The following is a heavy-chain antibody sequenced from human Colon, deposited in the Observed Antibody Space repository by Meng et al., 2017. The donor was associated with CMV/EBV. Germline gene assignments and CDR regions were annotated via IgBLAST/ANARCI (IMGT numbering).Heavy chain of an antibody. J-gene: IGHJ3*02. CDR1: GFTLRSYW. CDR2: IEHDGSDI. Sequence: GESLKISCAASGFTLRSYWMSWVRQAPGKGLEWVANIEHDGSDIYYRDSVKGRFTISRDNAKNSLYLQMNSLRAEDTAVYYCARDSTSSYHWRILDVFDIWGQGTMVTVSS. CDR3: ARDSTSSYHWRILDVFDI. V-gene: IGHV3-7*01. D-gene: IGHD3-22*01.